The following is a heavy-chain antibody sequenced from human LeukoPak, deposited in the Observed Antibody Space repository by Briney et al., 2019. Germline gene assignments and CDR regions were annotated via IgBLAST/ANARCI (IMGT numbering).Heavy chain of an antibody. J-gene: IGHJ5*02. Sequence: PSETLSLTCIVSGGSISSGGYYWSWIRQPPGKGLEWIGYIYHSGSTYYNPSLKSRVTISVDRSKNQFSLKLSSVTAAVTAVYYCARGPMVGIGWFDPWGQGTLVTVSS. CDR1: GGSISSGGYY. D-gene: IGHD2-21*01. V-gene: IGHV4-30-2*01. CDR2: IYHSGST. CDR3: ARGPMVGIGWFDP.